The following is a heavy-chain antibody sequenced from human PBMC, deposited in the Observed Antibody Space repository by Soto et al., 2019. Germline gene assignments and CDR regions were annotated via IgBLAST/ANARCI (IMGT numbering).Heavy chain of an antibody. J-gene: IGHJ5*02. CDR2: MNPNSGNT. CDR3: ARDPDIVATIKTPNWFDP. D-gene: IGHD5-12*01. Sequence: GASVKVSCKASGYTFTSYDINWVRQATGQGLEWMGWMNPNSGNTGYAQKFQGRVTMTRNTSISTAYMELSSLRSEDTAVYYCARDPDIVATIKTPNWFDPWGQGTLVTVSS. V-gene: IGHV1-8*01. CDR1: GYTFTSYD.